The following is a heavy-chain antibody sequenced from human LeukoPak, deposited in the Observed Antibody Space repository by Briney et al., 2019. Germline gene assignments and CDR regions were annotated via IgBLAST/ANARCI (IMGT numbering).Heavy chain of an antibody. Sequence: ASVKVSCKTSGYIFSDYYMHWVRQAPGQGLEWMGWINPNSGGTDYAQKFQGRVTVTRDTSISTAYMELSSLRSEDTAAYYCARGGHYGGKAYFDYWGQGTLVTVSS. J-gene: IGHJ4*02. V-gene: IGHV1-2*02. D-gene: IGHD4-23*01. CDR3: ARGGHYGGKAYFDY. CDR1: GYIFSDYY. CDR2: INPNSGGT.